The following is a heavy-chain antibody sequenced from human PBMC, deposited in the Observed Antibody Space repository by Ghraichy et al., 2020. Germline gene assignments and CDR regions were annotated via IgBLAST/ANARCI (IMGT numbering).Heavy chain of an antibody. CDR3: ARHPRRRPHYFDY. CDR1: GGSFSGYY. CDR2: INHSGST. D-gene: IGHD1-14*01. Sequence: SETLSLTCAVYGGSFSGYYWSWIRQPPGKGLEWIGEINHSGSTNYNPSLKSRVTISVDTSKNQFSLKLSSVTAADTAVYYCARHPRRRPHYFDYWGQGTLVTVSS. J-gene: IGHJ4*02. V-gene: IGHV4-34*01.